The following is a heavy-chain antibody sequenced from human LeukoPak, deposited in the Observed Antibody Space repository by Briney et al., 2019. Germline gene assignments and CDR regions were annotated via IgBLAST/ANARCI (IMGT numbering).Heavy chain of an antibody. D-gene: IGHD3-22*01. Sequence: GGSLRLSCAASGFTFSSYAMSRVRQAPGKGLEWVSAISGSGGGTYYADSVKGRFTISRDNSKNTLYLQMNSLRAEDTAVYYCAKSAEHSGYYYDYWGQGTLVTVSS. CDR1: GFTFSSYA. CDR2: ISGSGGGT. CDR3: AKSAEHSGYYYDY. J-gene: IGHJ4*02. V-gene: IGHV3-23*01.